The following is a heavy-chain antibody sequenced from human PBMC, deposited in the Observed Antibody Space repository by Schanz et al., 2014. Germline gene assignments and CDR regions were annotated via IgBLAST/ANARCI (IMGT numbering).Heavy chain of an antibody. CDR3: AVLGGFGELPLDY. Sequence: VQLLESGGGLVQPGGSLKLSCSASGFTFRNYALSWVRQAPGKGLAWVSAISGSGGSTYYADSVKGRFTISRDKSKNTLYLQMNSLRAEDTAVYYCAVLGGFGELPLDYRGQGTLVTVSS. CDR2: ISGSGGST. CDR1: GFTFRNYA. J-gene: IGHJ4*02. V-gene: IGHV3-23*01. D-gene: IGHD3-10*01.